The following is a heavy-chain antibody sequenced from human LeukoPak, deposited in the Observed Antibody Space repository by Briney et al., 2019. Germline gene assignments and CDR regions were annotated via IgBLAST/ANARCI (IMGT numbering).Heavy chain of an antibody. J-gene: IGHJ4*02. V-gene: IGHV3-23*01. Sequence: SGGSLRLSCAASGFTFSSYAMSWVRQAPGKGLEWVSAISGSGGSTYYADSVKGRFTISRDNSKNTLYLQMNSLRAEDTAVYYCARNTYSSGWYVLFYWGQGTLVTVSS. D-gene: IGHD6-19*01. CDR2: ISGSGGST. CDR1: GFTFSSYA. CDR3: ARNTYSSGWYVLFY.